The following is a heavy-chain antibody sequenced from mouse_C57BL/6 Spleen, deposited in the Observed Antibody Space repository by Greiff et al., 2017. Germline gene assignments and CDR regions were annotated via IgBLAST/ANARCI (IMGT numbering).Heavy chain of an antibody. CDR3: ARSGGLLLDY. D-gene: IGHD2-10*01. CDR2: IYPGSGST. CDR1: GYTFTSYW. J-gene: IGHJ4*01. V-gene: IGHV1-55*01. Sequence: QVHVKQPGAELVKPGASVKMSCKASGYTFTSYWITWVKQRPGQGLEWIGDIYPGSGSTNYNEKFKGKATLTVDTSSSTAYMQLSSLTSEDSAVYYCARSGGLLLDYWGQGTSVTVSS.